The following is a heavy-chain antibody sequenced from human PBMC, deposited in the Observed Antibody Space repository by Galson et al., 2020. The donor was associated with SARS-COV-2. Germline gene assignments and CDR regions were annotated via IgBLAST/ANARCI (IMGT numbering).Heavy chain of an antibody. J-gene: IGHJ2*01. Sequence: SETLSLTCTVSGGSISSYYWSWIRQPPGKGLEWIGYIYYSGSTNYNPSLKRRVTISVDTSKNQFSLKLSSVPAADTAVYYCARVIPKDIAAAGPAWYFDLWGRGTLVTVSS. D-gene: IGHD6-13*01. V-gene: IGHV4-59*13. CDR2: IYYSGST. CDR3: ARVIPKDIAAAGPAWYFDL. CDR1: GGSISSYY.